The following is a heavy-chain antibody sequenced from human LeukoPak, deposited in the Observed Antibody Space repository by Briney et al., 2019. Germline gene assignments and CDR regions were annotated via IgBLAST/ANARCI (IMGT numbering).Heavy chain of an antibody. V-gene: IGHV3-21*01. D-gene: IGHD1-14*01. CDR3: AREPDMYTSGYY. J-gene: IGHJ4*02. CDR1: GFTFSSYT. Sequence: GSLRLSCAASGFTFSSYTMNWVRQAPGKGLEWVALIGHDGSHIRYADSVRGRFSVSRDNAENSLYLQMNSLRADDTAVYFCAREPDMYTSGYYWGQGTLVTVSS. CDR2: IGHDGSHI.